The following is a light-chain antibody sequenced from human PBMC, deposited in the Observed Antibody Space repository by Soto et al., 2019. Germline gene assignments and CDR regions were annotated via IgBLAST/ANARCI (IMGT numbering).Light chain of an antibody. Sequence: QLVLTQSPSASASLGASVKLTCTLYSGHSSYAIAWHQQQPEKGPRYLMKLNSDGSHSKGDGIPDRFSGSSSGAERYLTISSLQSEDEADYYCQTWGTGPLVFGGGTKLTVL. CDR1: SGHSSYA. CDR3: QTWGTGPLV. J-gene: IGLJ2*01. CDR2: LNSDGSH. V-gene: IGLV4-69*01.